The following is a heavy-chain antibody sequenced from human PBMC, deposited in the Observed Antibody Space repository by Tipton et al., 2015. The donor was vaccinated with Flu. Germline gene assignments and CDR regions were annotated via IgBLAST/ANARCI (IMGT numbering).Heavy chain of an antibody. V-gene: IGHV4-61*02. Sequence: TLSLTCSVSGASISSGRYYWTWVRQSAGQGLEWVGRIYTSGSTNYNASLRSRAAISMDTSKNLFSLKLRSVTAADTAVYFCARATWSSNAFDIWGQGTMVIVSS. CDR3: ARATWSSNAFDI. CDR1: GASISSGRYY. J-gene: IGHJ3*02. CDR2: IYTSGST. D-gene: IGHD2-15*01.